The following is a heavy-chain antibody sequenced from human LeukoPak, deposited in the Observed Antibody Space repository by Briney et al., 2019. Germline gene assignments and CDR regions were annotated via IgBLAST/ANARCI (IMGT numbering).Heavy chain of an antibody. J-gene: IGHJ3*02. CDR3: AREGRWAFDI. CDR2: ISYDGSNK. D-gene: IGHD5-24*01. Sequence: PGGSMRLSCAASGFTFSDYSMNWVRQAPGKGLEWVAVISYDGSNKYYADSVKGRFTISRDNSKNTLYLQMNSLRAEDTAVYYCAREGRWAFDIWGQGTMVTVSS. V-gene: IGHV3-30-3*01. CDR1: GFTFSDYS.